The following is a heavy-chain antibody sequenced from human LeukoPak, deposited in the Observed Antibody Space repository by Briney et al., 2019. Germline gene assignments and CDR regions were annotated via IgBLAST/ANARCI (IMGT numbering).Heavy chain of an antibody. V-gene: IGHV3-53*01. CDR1: GFTVSSNY. J-gene: IGHJ6*02. CDR3: ARDETTVTTEASFYYGMDV. Sequence: GGSLRLSCAASGFTVSSNYMSWVRQAPGKGLEWVSVIYSGGSTFYADSVKGRFTVSRDNTKNSLFLQMNSLRAEDTAVYYCARDETTVTTEASFYYGMDVWGRGTTVTVSS. CDR2: IYSGGST. D-gene: IGHD4-17*01.